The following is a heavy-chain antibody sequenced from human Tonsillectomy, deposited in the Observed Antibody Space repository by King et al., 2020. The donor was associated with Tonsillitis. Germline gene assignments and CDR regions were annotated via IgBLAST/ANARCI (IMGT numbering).Heavy chain of an antibody. CDR1: GGTFSSFA. CDR2: IVPIFDTL. D-gene: IGHD6-19*01. J-gene: IGHJ4*02. V-gene: IGHV1-69*01. CDR3: ARHTSGWYYFDY. Sequence: QLVQSAAEVQKPGSSVKVSCKASGGTFSSFAVSWVRQAPGQGLEWMGGIVPIFDTLHYAQKFQGRLTIFADESTTTAYLELSSLTSEDTAVYYCARHTSGWYYFDYWGQGTLVTVSS.